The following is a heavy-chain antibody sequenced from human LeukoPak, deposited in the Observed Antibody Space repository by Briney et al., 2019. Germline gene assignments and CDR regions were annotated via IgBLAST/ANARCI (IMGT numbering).Heavy chain of an antibody. J-gene: IGHJ3*02. CDR2: ISGSGGST. D-gene: IGHD1-7*01. V-gene: IGHV3-23*01. Sequence: PGGSLRLSCATSGFTFSSYDMSWVRQAPGKGLEWVSAISGSGGSTYYADSVKGRFTISRDNSKNTLYLQMNSLRAEDTAVYYCARETFGTGTTSSAFDIWGQGTMVTVSS. CDR1: GFTFSSYD. CDR3: ARETFGTGTTSSAFDI.